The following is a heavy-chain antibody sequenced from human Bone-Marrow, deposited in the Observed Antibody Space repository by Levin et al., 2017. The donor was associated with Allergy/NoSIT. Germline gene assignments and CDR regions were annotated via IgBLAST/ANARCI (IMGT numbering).Heavy chain of an antibody. CDR1: GFTFSSYA. CDR3: AKDNVPPTYYDFWSGYYTVSDYYYGMDV. D-gene: IGHD3-3*01. CDR2: ISGSGGST. J-gene: IGHJ6*02. V-gene: IGHV3-23*01. Sequence: GGSLRLSCAASGFTFSSYAMSWVRQAPGKGLEWVSAISGSGGSTYYADSVKGRFTISRDNSKNTLYLQMNSLRAEDTAVYYCAKDNVPPTYYDFWSGYYTVSDYYYGMDVWGQGTTVTVSS.